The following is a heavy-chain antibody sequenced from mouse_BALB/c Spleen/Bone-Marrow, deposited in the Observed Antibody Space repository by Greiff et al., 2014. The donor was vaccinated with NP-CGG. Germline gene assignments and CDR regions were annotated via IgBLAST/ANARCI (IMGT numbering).Heavy chain of an antibody. CDR2: IDPENGNT. V-gene: IGHV14-1*02. J-gene: IGHJ4*01. D-gene: IGHD4-1*01. CDR1: GFNIKDYY. CDR3: ARCNWDEYYAMDY. Sequence: EVQLVESGAELVRPGALVKLSCKASGFNIKDYYMHWVKQRPEQGLEWIGWIDPENGNTTYDPKFQGKASITADTSSNTACLQLSSLTSEDTAVYYCARCNWDEYYAMDYWGQGTSVTVSS.